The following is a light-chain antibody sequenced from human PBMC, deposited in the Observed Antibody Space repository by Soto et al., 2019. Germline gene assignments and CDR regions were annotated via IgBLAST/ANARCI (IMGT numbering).Light chain of an antibody. V-gene: IGLV2-14*01. J-gene: IGLJ2*01. Sequence: QSVLTQPASVSGSPGQSITISCTGTSIDVGGYNYVSWYQQHPGKAPKLMIYDVSNRPSGVSNRFSGSKSGNTASLTISGLQAEDEADYYCSSFTGSSTVFGGGTKLTVL. CDR1: SIDVGGYNY. CDR3: SSFTGSSTV. CDR2: DVS.